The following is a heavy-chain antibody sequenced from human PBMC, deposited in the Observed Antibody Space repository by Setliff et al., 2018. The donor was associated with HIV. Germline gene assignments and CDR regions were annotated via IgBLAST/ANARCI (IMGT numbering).Heavy chain of an antibody. CDR2: IIPIFGTA. D-gene: IGHD6-19*01. J-gene: IGHJ4*02. CDR3: ARDGLLEAGTRFDY. CDR1: RGTFSSYA. Sequence: SVKVSCKTSRGTFSSYAVSWVRQGPGQGLEWMGGIIPIFGTAKYAQKFQGRVTITADESTTTAYMELNSLRSEDTAVYYCARDGLLEAGTRFDYWGQGTLVTVSS. V-gene: IGHV1-69*13.